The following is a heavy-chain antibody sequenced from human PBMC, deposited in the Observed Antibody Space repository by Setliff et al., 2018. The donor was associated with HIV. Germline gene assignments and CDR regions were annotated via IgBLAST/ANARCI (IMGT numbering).Heavy chain of an antibody. J-gene: IGHJ3*02. Sequence: TLSLTCTVSGYSISSGYYWGWIRQPPGKGLEWLGLVYYRGITFYSPSLKSPVTISIDTSKSQFSLRLSAVTAADTAVYYCAILAGGTIFGVIDNAVDIWGQGTMVTVSS. CDR1: GYSISSGYY. V-gene: IGHV4-38-2*02. D-gene: IGHD3-3*01. CDR2: VYYRGIT. CDR3: AILAGGTIFGVIDNAVDI.